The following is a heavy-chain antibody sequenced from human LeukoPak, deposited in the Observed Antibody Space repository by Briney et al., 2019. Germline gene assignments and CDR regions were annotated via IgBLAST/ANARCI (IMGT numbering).Heavy chain of an antibody. V-gene: IGHV3-23*01. CDR1: GITFSNFG. CDR2: ISSGGRNT. D-gene: IGHD1-26*01. J-gene: IGHJ4*02. Sequence: GGSLRLSCAASGITFSNFGMTWVRQAPGKGLEWVSSISSGGRNTYYADSVKDRFTISRDNSKNTLYLLMNTLRAGDTAIYYCAKEGSIVGATGFDYWGQGTLVTVSS. CDR3: AKEGSIVGATGFDY.